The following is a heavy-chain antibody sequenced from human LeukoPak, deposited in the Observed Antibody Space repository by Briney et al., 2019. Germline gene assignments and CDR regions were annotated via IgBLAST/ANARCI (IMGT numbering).Heavy chain of an antibody. J-gene: IGHJ5*02. CDR2: FIGRGGST. Sequence: GGSLRLSFPASGFTFSGYARTWFRRAPGRGLDGFSPFIGRGGSTYYADSVKGRFTISRDNSKNTLYLQMNSLRAEDTAVYYCAKDVGYCSSTSCYSDPWGQGTLVTVSS. CDR3: AKDVGYCSSTSCYSDP. CDR1: GFTFSGYA. D-gene: IGHD2-2*02. V-gene: IGHV3-23*01.